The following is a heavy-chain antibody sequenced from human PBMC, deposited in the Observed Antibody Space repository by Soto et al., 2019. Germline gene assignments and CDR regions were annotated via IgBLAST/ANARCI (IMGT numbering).Heavy chain of an antibody. V-gene: IGHV1-8*01. Sequence: ASVKVSCKASGYTFTSYDINWVRQATGQGLEWMGWMNPNSGNTGYAQKLQGRVTVTTDTSTSTAYMELRSLISDDTAVYYCARTTAYETSGYYYHTYWGQGTQVTVS. CDR3: ARTTAYETSGYYYHTY. CDR1: GYTFTSYD. D-gene: IGHD3-22*01. CDR2: MNPNSGNT. J-gene: IGHJ4*02.